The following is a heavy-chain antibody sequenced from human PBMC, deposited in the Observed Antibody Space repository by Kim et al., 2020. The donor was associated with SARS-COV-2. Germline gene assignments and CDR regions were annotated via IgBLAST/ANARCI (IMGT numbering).Heavy chain of an antibody. Sequence: GGSLRLSCAASGFTFSSYAMSWVRQAPGKGLEWVAAISGSGGSTYYADSVKGRFTISRDNSKNTLYLQMNSLRAEDTAVYYCAQGVRGTPLITMVRGVIGYYFDYWGQGTLVTVSS. D-gene: IGHD3-10*01. V-gene: IGHV3-23*01. CDR3: AQGVRGTPLITMVRGVIGYYFDY. J-gene: IGHJ4*02. CDR1: GFTFSSYA. CDR2: ISGSGGST.